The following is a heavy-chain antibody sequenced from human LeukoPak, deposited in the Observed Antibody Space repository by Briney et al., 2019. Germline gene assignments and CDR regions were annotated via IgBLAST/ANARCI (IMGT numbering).Heavy chain of an antibody. CDR1: GGSISNYY. CDR2: SYFSGNA. Sequence: SSETLSLTCTVSGGSISNYYWSWIRQPPGKGLEWIGFSYFSGNANYNPTLKGRVTMSVDSSKNQFSLDVSSVTAADTAVYYCAREAAMQYFFDYWGQGILITVSS. V-gene: IGHV4-59*01. D-gene: IGHD6-13*01. J-gene: IGHJ4*02. CDR3: AREAAMQYFFDY.